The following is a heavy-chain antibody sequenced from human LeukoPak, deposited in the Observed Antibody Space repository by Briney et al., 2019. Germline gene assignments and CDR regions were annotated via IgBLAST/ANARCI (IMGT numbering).Heavy chain of an antibody. CDR1: GFTFSSYG. CDR3: AKDGGSSSLVTCDY. CDR2: ISYDGSNK. D-gene: IGHD6-6*01. Sequence: GRSLRLSCAASGFTFSSYGMHWVRQAPGKGLEWVAVISYDGSNKYYADSVKGRLTISRDNSKNTLYLQMNSLRAEDTAVYYCAKDGGSSSLVTCDYWGQGTLVTVSS. V-gene: IGHV3-30*18. J-gene: IGHJ4*02.